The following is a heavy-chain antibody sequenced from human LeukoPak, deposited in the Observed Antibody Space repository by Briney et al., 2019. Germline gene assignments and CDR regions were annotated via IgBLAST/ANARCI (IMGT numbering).Heavy chain of an antibody. CDR3: AKESDYADFPGD. J-gene: IGHJ4*02. Sequence: GGSLRLSRAASGFTFSSYGMHWVRQAPGKGLEWVAFIRYDGSNKYYADSVKGRFTISRDNSKNTLYLQMNSLRAEDTAVYYCAKESDYADFPGDRGQGTLVTVSS. V-gene: IGHV3-30*02. CDR2: IRYDGSNK. D-gene: IGHD4-17*01. CDR1: GFTFSSYG.